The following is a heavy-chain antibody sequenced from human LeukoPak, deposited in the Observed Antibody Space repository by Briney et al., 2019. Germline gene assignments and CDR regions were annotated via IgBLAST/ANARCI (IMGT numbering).Heavy chain of an antibody. J-gene: IGHJ4*02. V-gene: IGHV4-34*01. CDR3: ARAPGTVAIDY. Sequence: PSETLSLTCAVYGESFSGYFWTWIRQPPGKGLEWIGEINHSGIINYNPFLKGRVTISVDTSKNQFSLKVTSLTAADTAVYYCARAPGTVAIDYWGQGTLVTVSS. CDR1: GESFSGYF. CDR2: INHSGII. D-gene: IGHD5-12*01.